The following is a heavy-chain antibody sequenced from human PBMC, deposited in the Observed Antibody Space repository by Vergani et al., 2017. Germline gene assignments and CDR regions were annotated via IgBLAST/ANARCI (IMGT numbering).Heavy chain of an antibody. Sequence: QVQLVQSGAEVKKPGASVKVSCKASGSTFSSYAISWVRQAPGQGLEWMGRIIPILGIANYAQKFQGRVTITADKSTSTAYMELSSLRSEDTAVYYCARDPSIAAAGTGYFQHWGQGTLVTVSS. CDR2: IIPILGIA. CDR3: ARDPSIAAAGTGYFQH. D-gene: IGHD6-13*01. J-gene: IGHJ1*01. CDR1: GSTFSSYA. V-gene: IGHV1-69*04.